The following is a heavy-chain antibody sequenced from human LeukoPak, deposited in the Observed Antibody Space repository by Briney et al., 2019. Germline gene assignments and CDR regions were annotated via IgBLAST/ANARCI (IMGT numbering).Heavy chain of an antibody. CDR2: FWYDGTDT. V-gene: IGHV3-33*01. D-gene: IGHD6-13*01. J-gene: IGHJ6*02. Sequence: PGRSLRLSCAASGFTLSNYGMHWVRQAPGRGLEWVAFFWYDGTDTYYGDSVKGRFAITRDNSQNTLYLQMNSLRVEDTAVYYCARDRQQRAYGMDVWGQGTTVTVSS. CDR1: GFTLSNYG. CDR3: ARDRQQRAYGMDV.